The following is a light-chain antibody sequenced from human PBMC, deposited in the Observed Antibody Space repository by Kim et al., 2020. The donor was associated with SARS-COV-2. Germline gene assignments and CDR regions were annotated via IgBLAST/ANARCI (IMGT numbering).Light chain of an antibody. CDR2: DAS. Sequence: DIQMTQSPSTLSASVGDRVSITCRASQSIGNRLAWYQKKPGKAPNLLIYDASSLESGVSSRFSGSGSGTEFTLTISSLQPDDFATYYCQQYHSHLYTFGLGTQLEI. J-gene: IGKJ2*01. CDR3: QQYHSHLYT. V-gene: IGKV1-5*01. CDR1: QSIGNR.